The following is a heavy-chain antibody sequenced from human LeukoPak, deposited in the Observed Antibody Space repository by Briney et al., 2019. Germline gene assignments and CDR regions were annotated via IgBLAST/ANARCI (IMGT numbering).Heavy chain of an antibody. CDR2: IIPIFGTA. CDR1: GGTFSSYA. Sequence: GASVKVSCKASGGTFSSYAISWVRQAPGQGLEWMGGIIPIFGTANYAQKFQGRVTITADKSTSTAYMELSSLRSEDTAVYYCARGSVGATTWFDPWGQGTLVTVSS. J-gene: IGHJ5*02. V-gene: IGHV1-69*06. CDR3: ARGSVGATTWFDP. D-gene: IGHD1-26*01.